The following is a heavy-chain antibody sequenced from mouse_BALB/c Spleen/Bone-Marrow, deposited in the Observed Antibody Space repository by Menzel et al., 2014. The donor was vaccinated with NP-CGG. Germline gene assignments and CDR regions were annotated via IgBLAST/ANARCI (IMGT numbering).Heavy chain of an antibody. D-gene: IGHD2-14*01. CDR3: ARQQRYAYYSDY. Sequence: QVQLQQSGSVLVRPGASVKLSCKASGYTFTGSWMHWAKQRPGQGLEWIGEIHPNSGNTNYNQKFKGKATLTVDTSSSTAYVDLSSLTSEDYAVYYCARQQRYAYYSDYWGQGTTLTVSS. CDR2: IHPNSGNT. CDR1: GYTFTGSW. V-gene: IGHV1S130*01. J-gene: IGHJ2*01.